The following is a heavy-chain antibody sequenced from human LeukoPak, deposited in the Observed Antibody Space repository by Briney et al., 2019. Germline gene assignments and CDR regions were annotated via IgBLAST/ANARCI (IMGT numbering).Heavy chain of an antibody. CDR1: GGSISSGSYY. Sequence: SETLSLTYTVSGGSISSGSYYWSWIRQPAGKGLEGIGRIYTSGSTNYNPSLKSRVTISVDTSKNQFSLKLSSVTAADTAVYYCARGEFGYGSGSSNWFDPWGQGTLVTVSS. J-gene: IGHJ5*02. D-gene: IGHD3-10*01. V-gene: IGHV4-61*02. CDR2: IYTSGST. CDR3: ARGEFGYGSGSSNWFDP.